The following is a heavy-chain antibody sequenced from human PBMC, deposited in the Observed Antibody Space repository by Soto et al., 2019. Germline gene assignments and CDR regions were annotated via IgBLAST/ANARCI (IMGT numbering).Heavy chain of an antibody. J-gene: IGHJ2*01. CDR2: ISYDGSNK. V-gene: IGHV3-30-3*01. CDR1: GFTFSSYA. Sequence: QVQLVESGGGVVQPGRSLRLSCAASGFTFSSYAMHWVRQAPGKGLEWVAVISYDGSNKYYADSVKGRFTISRDNSKNSLYLQMNSLIAEDTAVYYCARDPLWGTAMVLWYFDLWGRGTLVTVSS. CDR3: ARDPLWGTAMVLWYFDL. D-gene: IGHD5-18*01.